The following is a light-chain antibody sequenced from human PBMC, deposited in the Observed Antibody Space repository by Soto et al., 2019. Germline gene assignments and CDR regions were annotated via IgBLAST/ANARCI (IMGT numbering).Light chain of an antibody. CDR1: QSVSSN. CDR3: QQYNNWPT. CDR2: GAS. J-gene: IGKJ5*01. V-gene: IGKV3-15*01. Sequence: EIVMTQSPATLSVSPGERATLSCRASQSVSSNLAWYQQKPGQAPRLLIYGASTRATGIPAGFSGSGSGTEFTLTISSLQSEDFAVYYCQQYNNWPTLGQGTRLEIK.